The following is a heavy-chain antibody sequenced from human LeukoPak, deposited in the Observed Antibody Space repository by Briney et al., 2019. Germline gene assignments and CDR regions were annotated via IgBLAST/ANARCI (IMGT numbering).Heavy chain of an antibody. Sequence: GGSLRLSCAASGFTFDDYAIHWVRQAPGKGLEWVSGISWNSGSIGYGDSVKGRFTISRDNAKNALDLQMNSLRAEDTAVYYCAKLSWRELLSDDLDYWGQGTLVTVSS. CDR2: ISWNSGSI. J-gene: IGHJ4*02. V-gene: IGHV3-9*01. CDR1: GFTFDDYA. CDR3: AKLSWRELLSDDLDY. D-gene: IGHD1-26*01.